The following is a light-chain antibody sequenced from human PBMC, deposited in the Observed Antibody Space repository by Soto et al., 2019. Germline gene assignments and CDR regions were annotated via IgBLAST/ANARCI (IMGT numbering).Light chain of an antibody. CDR2: DES. CDR1: QNINIY. Sequence: DIQMTQSPSSLSASVGDRVTISCRASQNINIYLSWYQQKPGKVPKLLIYDESTLQSGVPSRFSGSGSGTDFTLTINNLQPEDFATYYCQQSDRTPYTFGQGTKL. J-gene: IGKJ2*01. V-gene: IGKV1-39*01. CDR3: QQSDRTPYT.